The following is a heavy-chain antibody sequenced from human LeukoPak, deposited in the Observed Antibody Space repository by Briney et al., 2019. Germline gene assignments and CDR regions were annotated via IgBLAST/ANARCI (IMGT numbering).Heavy chain of an antibody. CDR2: IRYDASDK. J-gene: IGHJ4*02. V-gene: IGHV3-30*02. CDR1: GFIFSNYG. Sequence: PGGSLTLSCAASGFIFSNYGIHWVRQAPGKGLEWVAFIRYDASDKYYADSVKGRFTISRDNSKNTAYLQMNSLKTEDTAVYYCTGKMAVDDYWGQGTLVTVSS. CDR3: TGKMAVDDY. D-gene: IGHD1-1*01.